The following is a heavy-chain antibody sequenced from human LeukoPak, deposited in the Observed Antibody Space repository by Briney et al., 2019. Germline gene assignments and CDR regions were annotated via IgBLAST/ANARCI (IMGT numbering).Heavy chain of an antibody. V-gene: IGHV3-23*01. Sequence: PGGSLRLSCAASGFTFSSYAMSWVRQAPGKGLEWVSAISGSGGSTYCADSVKGRFTISRDNSKNTLYLQMNSLRAEDTAVYYCAKISVAVPYYYYGMDVWGQGTTVTVSS. CDR2: ISGSGGST. D-gene: IGHD6-19*01. J-gene: IGHJ6*02. CDR3: AKISVAVPYYYYGMDV. CDR1: GFTFSSYA.